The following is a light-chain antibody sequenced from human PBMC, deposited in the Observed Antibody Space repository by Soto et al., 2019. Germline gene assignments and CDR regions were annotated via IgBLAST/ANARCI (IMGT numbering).Light chain of an antibody. CDR1: QDISNY. CDR3: QDYDNLPLT. J-gene: IGKJ4*01. CDR2: DAS. V-gene: IGKV1-33*01. Sequence: DIQMTQSPSSLSASVGDRVTITCQASQDISNYLKWYQQKPGKARKLLIYDASNLETGVPSRFSGSGSGKDFTFTISSLQTEDIATYYCQDYDNLPLTFGGGTKVEMK.